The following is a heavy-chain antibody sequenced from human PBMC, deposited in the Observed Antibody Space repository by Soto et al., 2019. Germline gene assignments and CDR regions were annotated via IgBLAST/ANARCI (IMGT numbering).Heavy chain of an antibody. D-gene: IGHD6-19*01. CDR2: MNPNSGNT. V-gene: IGHV1-8*01. CDR1: GYTFTSYD. CDR3: ARGYRNDGIAVAIDAFDI. J-gene: IGHJ3*02. Sequence: QVQLVQSGAEVKKPGASVKVSCKASGYTFTSYDINWVRQATGQGLEWMGWMNPNSGNTGYAQKFQGRVTMTRNTHTXTXCMELSSLRSEDKAVYYCARGYRNDGIAVAIDAFDIWGQGTMVTVSS.